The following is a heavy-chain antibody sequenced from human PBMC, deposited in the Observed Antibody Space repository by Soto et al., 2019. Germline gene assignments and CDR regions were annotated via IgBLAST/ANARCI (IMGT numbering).Heavy chain of an antibody. CDR1: GAAFSIYP. CDR2: IIPMIGIP. V-gene: IGHV1-69*01. CDR3: ARGDERTDMDIGDNYGLDF. D-gene: IGHD2-2*03. Sequence: QVHLVQSGAEVKKPGSSVKVSCKASGAAFSIYPITWVRQAPGQGLEWMGGIIPMIGIPNYAQKFQGRVTITADESTSTDYMEVSSRRSEDTAVYYCARGDERTDMDIGDNYGLDFWGQGTTVTVSS. J-gene: IGHJ6*02.